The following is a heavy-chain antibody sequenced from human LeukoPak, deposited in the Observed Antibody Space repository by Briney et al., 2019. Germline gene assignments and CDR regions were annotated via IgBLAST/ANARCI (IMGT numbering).Heavy chain of an antibody. CDR1: GYTFTGYY. Sequence: GASVKVSCKASGYTFTGYYMHWVRQAPEQGLEWMGWINPNSGGTNYAQKFQGRVTMTRDTSISTAYMELSRLRSDDTAVYYCARDLFYYDSSGYDWFDPWGQGTLVTVSS. D-gene: IGHD3-22*01. CDR2: INPNSGGT. J-gene: IGHJ5*02. V-gene: IGHV1-2*02. CDR3: ARDLFYYDSSGYDWFDP.